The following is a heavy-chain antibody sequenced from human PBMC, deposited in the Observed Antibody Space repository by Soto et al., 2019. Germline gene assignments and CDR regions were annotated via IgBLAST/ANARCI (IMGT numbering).Heavy chain of an antibody. D-gene: IGHD4-17*01. CDR1: GYTFTSYY. V-gene: IGHV1-46*03. J-gene: IGHJ4*02. CDR3: ARGYLSTVTTYGYFDY. CDR2: INPSGGRP. Sequence: QVQMMQSGAEVKKPGASVRVSCKASGYTFTSYYIHWVRGAPGQGLEWMGIINPSGGRPSYAQRFQGRVTMTRDTSTGTVYMDLSSLRSEDTAVYYCARGYLSTVTTYGYFDYWGQGTLVTVSS.